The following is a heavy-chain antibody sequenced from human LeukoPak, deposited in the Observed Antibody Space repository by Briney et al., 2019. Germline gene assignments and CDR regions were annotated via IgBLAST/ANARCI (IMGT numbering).Heavy chain of an antibody. J-gene: IGHJ6*02. CDR1: GGSISSYY. CDR3: ARDLFSKEDYYGMDV. V-gene: IGHV4-59*01. CDR2: IYHSGST. Sequence: SETLSLTCTVSGGSISSYYWSWIRQPPGKGLEWIGYIYHSGSTNYNPSLKSRVTISVDTSKNQSSLKLSSVTAADTAVYYCARDLFSKEDYYGMDVWGQGTTVTVSS. D-gene: IGHD3-10*02.